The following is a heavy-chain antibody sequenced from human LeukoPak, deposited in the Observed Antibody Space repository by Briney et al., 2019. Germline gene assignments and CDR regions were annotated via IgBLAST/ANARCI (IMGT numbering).Heavy chain of an antibody. V-gene: IGHV4-39*01. CDR3: ASSGSYRAPGEY. CDR2: ISYSGST. J-gene: IGHJ4*02. Sequence: PSETLSLTCTVSGGSITSSGYYWAWIRRPPGKGLEWIGSISYSGSTYYNPSLKSRLTLSVDASKNQFSLNLGSVTAADTAVYYCASSGSYRAPGEYWGQGTLVTVSS. CDR1: GGSITSSGYY. D-gene: IGHD1-26*01.